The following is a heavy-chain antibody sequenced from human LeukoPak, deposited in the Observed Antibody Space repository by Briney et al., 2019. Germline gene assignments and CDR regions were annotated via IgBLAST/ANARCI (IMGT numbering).Heavy chain of an antibody. D-gene: IGHD3-10*01. V-gene: IGHV5-51*01. CDR1: GYSFTSYW. CDR3: ARLGSGSYYDGTYNWFDP. Sequence: GESLKISCKGSGYSFTSYWIGWVRQMPGKGLEWMGIIYPCDSDTRYSPSFQGQVTISADKSISTAYLQWSSLKASDTAMYYCARLGSGSYYDGTYNWFDPWGQGTLVTVSS. J-gene: IGHJ5*02. CDR2: IYPCDSDT.